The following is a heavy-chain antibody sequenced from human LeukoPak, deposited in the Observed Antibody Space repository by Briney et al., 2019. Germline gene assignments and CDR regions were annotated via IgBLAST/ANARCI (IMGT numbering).Heavy chain of an antibody. D-gene: IGHD6-13*01. Sequence: ASVEVSCKASGYTFTSYYMHWVRQAPGQGLEWMGIINPSGGSTSYAQKFQGRVTMTRDTSTSTVYMELGSLRSEDTAVYYCAREGGMAAAGPLGYFDYWGQGTLVTVSS. CDR1: GYTFTSYY. CDR3: AREGGMAAAGPLGYFDY. V-gene: IGHV1-46*01. J-gene: IGHJ4*02. CDR2: INPSGGST.